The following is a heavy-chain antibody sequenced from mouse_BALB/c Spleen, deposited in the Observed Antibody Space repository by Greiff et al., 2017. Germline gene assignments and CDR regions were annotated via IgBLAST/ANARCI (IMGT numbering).Heavy chain of an antibody. Sequence: ESGPGLVKPSQSLSLTCTVTGYSITSDYAWNWIRQFPGNKLEWMGYISYSGSTSYNPSLKSRISITRDTSKNQFFLQLNSVTTEDTATYYCAREGDYDYSWFAYWGQGTLVTVSA. D-gene: IGHD2-4*01. J-gene: IGHJ3*01. CDR2: ISYSGST. V-gene: IGHV3-2*02. CDR3: AREGDYDYSWFAY. CDR1: GYSITSDYA.